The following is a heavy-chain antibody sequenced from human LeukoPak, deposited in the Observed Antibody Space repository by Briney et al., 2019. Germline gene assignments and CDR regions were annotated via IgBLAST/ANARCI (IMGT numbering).Heavy chain of an antibody. V-gene: IGHV4-31*03. D-gene: IGHD3-3*01. J-gene: IGHJ6*02. CDR1: GGSISSGGYY. CDR2: IYYSGST. Sequence: SETLSLTCTVSGGSISSGGYYWSWIRQHPGKGLEWIGYIYYSGSTYYNPSLKSRVTISVDTSKNQFSLKLSSVTAADTAVYYCARDQRNYDFWSGYYTHYYYYGMDVWGQGTTVTVSS. CDR3: ARDQRNYDFWSGYYTHYYYYGMDV.